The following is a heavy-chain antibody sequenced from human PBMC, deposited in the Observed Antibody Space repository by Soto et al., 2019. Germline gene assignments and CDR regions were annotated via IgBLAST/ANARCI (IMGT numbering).Heavy chain of an antibody. D-gene: IGHD7-27*01. CDR3: ARRWGRTFDN. V-gene: IGHV4-31*03. CDR1: GDSISSGGYS. Sequence: PSETLSLTCTVSGDSISSGGYSWSWIRQHPGKGLEWIGYIYYSGSTHYNPSLKSRVTISVDTSKNQFSLKLSSVTAADTAVYYSARRWGRTFDNWGQGTLVTVSS. J-gene: IGHJ4*02. CDR2: IYYSGST.